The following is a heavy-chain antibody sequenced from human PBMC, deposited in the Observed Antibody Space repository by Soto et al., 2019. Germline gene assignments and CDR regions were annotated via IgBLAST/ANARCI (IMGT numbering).Heavy chain of an antibody. Sequence: EVQLVETGGGLVQPGGSLRLSCAASGLSVGDNSMSWVRQAPGKGLEWVSGFYSGGTTHEADSVKGRFTISRDNSKYTLYLQMTSLRVEDPSVYYCARSSRGGNAGYFNLWGRGTLVTVSA. D-gene: IGHD2-15*01. CDR2: FYSGGTT. V-gene: IGHV3-53*02. CDR1: GLSVGDNS. CDR3: ARSSRGGNAGYFNL. J-gene: IGHJ2*01.